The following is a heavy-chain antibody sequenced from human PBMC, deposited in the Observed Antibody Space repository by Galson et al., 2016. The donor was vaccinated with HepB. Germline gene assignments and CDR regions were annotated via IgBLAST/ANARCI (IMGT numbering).Heavy chain of an antibody. Sequence: SLRLSCAASGFTFSTYGMHWVRQAPGKGLEWVALIWHDGSNKYYADSVKGRFTISRDNSKTTLYLQMNSLRVEDTAVYYCAKIFVQYSYHYWGFDYWGQGTLVTVSS. V-gene: IGHV3-33*06. CDR2: IWHDGSNK. CDR1: GFTFSTYG. D-gene: IGHD5-18*01. CDR3: AKIFVQYSYHYWGFDY. J-gene: IGHJ4*02.